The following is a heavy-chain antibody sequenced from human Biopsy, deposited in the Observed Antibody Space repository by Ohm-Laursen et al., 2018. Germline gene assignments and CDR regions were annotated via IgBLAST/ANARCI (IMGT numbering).Heavy chain of an antibody. V-gene: IGHV4-61*01. J-gene: IGHJ4*02. CDR2: IYSGGNT. CDR3: ARGRRTRGWPYFAN. CDR1: GDSLSSGPDN. Sequence: SHTLSLTCTVSGDSLSSGPDNWSWRRQRQGQGLEYIGFIYSGGNTNYNPSLQNRVTMSADTSKNQLSLKLSSVTAADTAVYYFARGRRTRGWPYFANWGQGTLVIVSS. D-gene: IGHD6-19*01.